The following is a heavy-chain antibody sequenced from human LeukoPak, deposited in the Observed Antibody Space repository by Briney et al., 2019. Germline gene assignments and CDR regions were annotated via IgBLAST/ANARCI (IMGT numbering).Heavy chain of an antibody. D-gene: IGHD2/OR15-2a*01. CDR3: ANSISMDFEY. V-gene: IGHV4-4*07. CDR2: IYNSAST. J-gene: IGHJ4*02. CDR1: GGSVSTYY. Sequence: SETLSLTCTVSGGSVSTYYWNWIRQPAGKGLEWIGRIYNSASTDYNPSLGSRVTISVDRSKNQFSLKLTSVTAADTAVYYCANSISMDFEYWGQGTLVTVSS.